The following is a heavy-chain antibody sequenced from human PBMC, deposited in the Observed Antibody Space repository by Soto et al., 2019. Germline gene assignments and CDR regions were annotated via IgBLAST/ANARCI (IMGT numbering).Heavy chain of an antibody. V-gene: IGHV4-59*01. CDR1: GGSISSYY. Sequence: ETLSLTCTVSGGSISSYYWSWIRQPPGKGLEWIGYIYYSGSTNYNPSLKSRVTISVDTSKNQFSLKLSSVTAADTAVYYCARDPAKYCSGGSCDSFDIWGQGTMVTVSS. J-gene: IGHJ3*02. D-gene: IGHD2-15*01. CDR3: ARDPAKYCSGGSCDSFDI. CDR2: IYYSGST.